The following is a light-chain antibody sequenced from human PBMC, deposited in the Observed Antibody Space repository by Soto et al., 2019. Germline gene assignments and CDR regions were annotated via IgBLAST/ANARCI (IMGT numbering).Light chain of an antibody. CDR1: SSNIGSNT. CDR3: ATWDDSLNSWV. V-gene: IGLV1-44*01. CDR2: SNN. J-gene: IGLJ3*02. Sequence: QSVLTQPPSASGTPGQRVTISCSGSSSNIGSNTVNWYQQLPGTAPKLLMYSNNQRPSGVPDRFSGSKSGTSASLAISGLQSEDEADYYCATWDDSLNSWVFGGGTKVTVL.